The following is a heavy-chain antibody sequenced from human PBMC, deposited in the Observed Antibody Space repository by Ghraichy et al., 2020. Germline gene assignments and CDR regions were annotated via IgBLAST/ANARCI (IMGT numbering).Heavy chain of an antibody. CDR3: ARGGGLLEWFYAPDC. J-gene: IGHJ4*02. CDR1: GGSISSGGYY. CDR2: IYTSGST. D-gene: IGHD3-3*01. Sequence: SQTLSLTCTVSGGSISSGGYYWSWIRQPAGKGLEWIGRIYTSGSTTYNPSLMTRVTISVDTSKNQVSLRLSSVTAADTAVYYCARGGGLLEWFYAPDCWGQGTQVTVSS. V-gene: IGHV4-61*02.